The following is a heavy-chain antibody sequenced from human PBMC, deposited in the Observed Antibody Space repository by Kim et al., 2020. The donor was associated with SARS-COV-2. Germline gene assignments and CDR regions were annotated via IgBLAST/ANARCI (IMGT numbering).Heavy chain of an antibody. Sequence: YSQSLASRVTISVHTSKNQFSLKLSSVTAADTAVYYCARQDEYGDYPYCDSWGQGTLVTVSS. J-gene: IGHJ4*02. V-gene: IGHV4-39*01. CDR3: ARQDEYGDYPYCDS. D-gene: IGHD4-17*01.